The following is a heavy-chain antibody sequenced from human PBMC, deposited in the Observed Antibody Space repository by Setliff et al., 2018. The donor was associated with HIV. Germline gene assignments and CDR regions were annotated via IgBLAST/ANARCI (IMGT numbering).Heavy chain of an antibody. J-gene: IGHJ4*02. D-gene: IGHD2-21*02. CDR1: GGSISSSNYY. CDR2: IYYSGST. V-gene: IGHV4-39*07. CDR3: ARQTATGTPATFDS. Sequence: SETLSLTCAVSGGSISSSNYYWGWIRQPPGKGLEWIGTIYYSGSTYYNPSLKSRVTISLDTSKNQFSLKLSSVTAADTAVYYCARQTATGTPATFDSWGQGSLVTVSS.